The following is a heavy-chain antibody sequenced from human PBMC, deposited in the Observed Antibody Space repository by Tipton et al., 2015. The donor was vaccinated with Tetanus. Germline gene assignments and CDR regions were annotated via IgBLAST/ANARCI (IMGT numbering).Heavy chain of an antibody. CDR1: TFSFLFSS. V-gene: IGHV4-34*01. D-gene: IGHD1-14*01. J-gene: IGHJ6*02. CDR2: ITHSGGT. CDR3: GRGSVSRPGNRFPWGQVPGFYYGMDV. Sequence: LSLPFSFYTFSFLFSSFLFLLPPPFPSLSFLLEITHSGGTGYNPSLKSRVTISIDTSKNLFSLKLTSVTAADTAAYYCGRGSVSRPGNRFPWGQVPGFYYGMDVWGQGTTVTVSS.